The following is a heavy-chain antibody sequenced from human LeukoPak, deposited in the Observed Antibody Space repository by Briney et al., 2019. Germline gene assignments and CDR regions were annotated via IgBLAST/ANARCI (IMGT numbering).Heavy chain of an antibody. CDR2: ISSSGSNI. CDR3: ARDTPKFSSSADY. CDR1: GFTLSSYE. Sequence: PGGSLRVSCVASGFTLSSYEMNWVRQAPGKGLEWISYISSSGSNIYYADFVKGRFTISRDNAKNSLHLQMNSLRAEDTAVYYCARDTPKFSSSADYWGQGTLVTVSS. D-gene: IGHD6-6*01. J-gene: IGHJ4*02. V-gene: IGHV3-48*03.